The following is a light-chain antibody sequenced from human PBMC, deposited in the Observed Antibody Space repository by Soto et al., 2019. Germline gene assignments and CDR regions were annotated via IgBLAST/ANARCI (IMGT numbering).Light chain of an antibody. V-gene: IGLV1-40*01. Sequence: QSVLTQPPSVSGAPGQRVTISCTGSSSNIGTGFDVHWYHQIAGTAPKLLIYGNSNRPSGVADRFSGSKSVTSAALAINGLLSEDEAHYYCQSYDNSLSGSWVFGGGTKLTVL. CDR2: GNS. CDR1: SSNIGTGFD. CDR3: QSYDNSLSGSWV. J-gene: IGLJ3*02.